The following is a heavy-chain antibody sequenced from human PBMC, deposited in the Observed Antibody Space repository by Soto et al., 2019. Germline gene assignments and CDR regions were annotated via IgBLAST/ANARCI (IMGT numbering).Heavy chain of an antibody. D-gene: IGHD2-21*01. J-gene: IGHJ5*02. CDR3: ARKKTTGDTDLWFDP. V-gene: IGHV4-39*01. CDR1: GGSISSSSYY. Sequence: PSETLSLTCTVSGGSISSSSYYWGWIRQPPGKGLEWIGSIYYSVSTYYNPSLKSRVTISVDTSKNQFSLKLRSVTAADTAVYYCARKKTTGDTDLWFDPWGKGTLVTVSS. CDR2: IYYSVST.